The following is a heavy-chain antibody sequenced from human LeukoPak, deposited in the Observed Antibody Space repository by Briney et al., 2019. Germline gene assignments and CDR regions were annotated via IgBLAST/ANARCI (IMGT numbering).Heavy chain of an antibody. CDR3: VRGIVGAPGPDF. CDR2: ILSTGTT. V-gene: IGHV4-4*07. D-gene: IGHD1-26*01. J-gene: IGHJ4*02. Sequence: SETPSLTCSVSGGFISNYKWSWIRQPAGKGLEWIGRILSTGTTRYNPSLESRVSMSVDTSKNQFSLRLSFVTAADTAIYYCVRGIVGAPGPDFWGQGIQVTVSA. CDR1: GGFISNYK.